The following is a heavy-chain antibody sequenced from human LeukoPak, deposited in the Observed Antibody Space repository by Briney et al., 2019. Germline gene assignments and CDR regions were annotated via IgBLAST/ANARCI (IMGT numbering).Heavy chain of an antibody. CDR1: GYIFTGYY. J-gene: IGHJ4*02. D-gene: IGHD3-22*01. CDR2: INPNSGDT. V-gene: IGHV1-2*02. CDR3: ARRVDYYDSSGPLRY. Sequence: ASVKVSCKASGYIFTGYYMHWVRQAPGQGLEWMGWINPNSGDTNYAQKFEGRVTMTRDTSINTAYMELSSLRSDDTAVYYCARRVDYYDSSGPLRYWGQGVLVTVSS.